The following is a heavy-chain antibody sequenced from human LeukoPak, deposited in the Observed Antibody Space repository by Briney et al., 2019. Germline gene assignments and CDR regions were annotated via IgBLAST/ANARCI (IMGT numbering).Heavy chain of an antibody. CDR2: IYYSGST. Sequence: ASETLSLTCTVSGGSISSYYWSWIRQPPGKGLEWIGYIYYSGSTNYNPSLKSRVTISVDTSKNQFSLKLSSVTAADTAVYYCASNYYYGSGSPYYFDYWGQGTLVTVAS. J-gene: IGHJ4*02. D-gene: IGHD3-10*01. CDR3: ASNYYYGSGSPYYFDY. V-gene: IGHV4-59*01. CDR1: GGSISSYY.